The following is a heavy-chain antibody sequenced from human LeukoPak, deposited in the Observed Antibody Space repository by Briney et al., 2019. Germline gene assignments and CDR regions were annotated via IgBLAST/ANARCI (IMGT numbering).Heavy chain of an antibody. CDR2: IYPGDSDT. V-gene: IGHV5-51*01. Sequence: GESLKISCKGSGYSFTSYWIGWVRQMPGKGLEWMGIIYPGDSDTRYSASFQGQVTISADKSISTAYLQWSSLKASDTAMYYCARVKQQLPYYYYYGMDVWGQGTTVTVSS. CDR3: ARVKQQLPYYYYYGMDV. J-gene: IGHJ6*02. CDR1: GYSFTSYW. D-gene: IGHD6-13*01.